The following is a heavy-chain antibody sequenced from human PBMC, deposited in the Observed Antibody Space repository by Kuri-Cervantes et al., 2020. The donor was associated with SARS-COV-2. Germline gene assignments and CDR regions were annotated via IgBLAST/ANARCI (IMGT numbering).Heavy chain of an antibody. Sequence: GESLKISCAASGFTFSSYWMSWVRQAPGKGLEWVSAISGSGGSTYYADSVKGRFTISRDNSKNTLYLQMNSLRAEDTAVYYCASKHLYDIIVESDSYLKVAYYYMDVWGKGTTVTVSS. J-gene: IGHJ6*03. CDR2: ISGSGGST. V-gene: IGHV3-23*01. D-gene: IGHD2-21*01. CDR1: GFTFSSYW. CDR3: ASKHLYDIIVESDSYLKVAYYYMDV.